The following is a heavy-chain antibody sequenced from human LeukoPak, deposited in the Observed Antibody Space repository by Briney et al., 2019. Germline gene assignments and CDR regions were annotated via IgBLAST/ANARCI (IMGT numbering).Heavy chain of an antibody. CDR3: ARTISSGGSSKKVRFDP. V-gene: IGHV4-59*01. D-gene: IGHD2-15*01. Sequence: SETLSLTCTVSGGSISSYYLSWIRQPPGKGLEWIGYIYYSGSTNYNPSLKSRVTISVDTSKNQFSLKLSSVTAADTAVYYCARTISSGGSSKKVRFDPWGQGTLVTVSS. CDR2: IYYSGST. CDR1: GGSISSYY. J-gene: IGHJ5*02.